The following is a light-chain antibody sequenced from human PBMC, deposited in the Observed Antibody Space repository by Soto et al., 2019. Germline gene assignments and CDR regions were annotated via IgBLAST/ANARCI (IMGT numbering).Light chain of an antibody. CDR2: AAS. CDR3: QQSYSTPLT. J-gene: IGKJ4*01. V-gene: IGKV1-39*01. Sequence: DIQMTQSPSSLSASVGDRVTITCRASQSISSYLNWYQQKPGKAPKLLIYAASSLQSGVPSRFSGNGSGTDFTLTISSLQPEDYATYYCQQSYSTPLTCGGGTKVDIK. CDR1: QSISSY.